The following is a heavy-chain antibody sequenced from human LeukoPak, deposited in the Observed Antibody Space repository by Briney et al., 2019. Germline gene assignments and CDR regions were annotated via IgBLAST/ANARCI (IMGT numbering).Heavy chain of an antibody. V-gene: IGHV3-74*01. D-gene: IGHD4-17*01. Sequence: GGSLILSCAASGFSFSGHWMHWARQLPGKGLVWVSRISPTGSTTSYADSVKGRFTVSRDNAKNTLYLQVNNLRADDTAVYHCAKERDGDYVRYTHYWGQGTLVTVSS. J-gene: IGHJ4*02. CDR1: GFSFSGHW. CDR3: AKERDGDYVRYTHY. CDR2: ISPTGSTT.